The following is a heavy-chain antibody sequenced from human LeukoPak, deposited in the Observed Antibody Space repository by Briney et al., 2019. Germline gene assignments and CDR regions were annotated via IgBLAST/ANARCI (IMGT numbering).Heavy chain of an antibody. CDR2: IKPDGSAQ. J-gene: IGHJ4*02. Sequence: PGGSLRLSCAASGFTFSRHWMTWVRQAPGKGLEWVAKIKPDGSAQFYVDSVRGRFTISKDNAKNSLYLQMNGPTIEDTAIYYCTKEEWFRFDYWGQGNLVTVA. CDR3: TKEEWFRFDY. CDR1: GFTFSRHW. V-gene: IGHV3-7*03. D-gene: IGHD2-8*01.